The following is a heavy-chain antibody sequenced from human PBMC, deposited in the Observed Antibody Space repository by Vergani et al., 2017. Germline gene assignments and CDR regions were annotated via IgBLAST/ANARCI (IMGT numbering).Heavy chain of an antibody. V-gene: IGHV1-46*02. CDR1: GYIFKNYY. J-gene: IGHJ3*02. Sequence: VQLVQSGAEVRKPGASVTVSCTASGYIFKNYYIHWLRQAPGQAFEWMGIINPSGGSTSYAQKFQGRVTMTRDTSTSTVYMELSSLRSEDTAVYYCARDLGDYYDSSGYSKADAFDIWGQGTMVTVSS. CDR2: INPSGGST. CDR3: ARDLGDYYDSSGYSKADAFDI. D-gene: IGHD3-22*01.